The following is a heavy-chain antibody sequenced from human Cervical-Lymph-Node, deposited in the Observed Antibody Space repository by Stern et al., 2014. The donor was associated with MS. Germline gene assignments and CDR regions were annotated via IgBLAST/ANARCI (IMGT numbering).Heavy chain of an antibody. V-gene: IGHV3-30*04. D-gene: IGHD1-1*01. J-gene: IGHJ3*02. CDR1: GFIFSSFP. Sequence: MQLVESGGGVVQPGSSLRLTCTASGFIFSSFPTHWVRQAPGTGLEWVATISPDGGDKDYTDSVKGRFNISRDNSKSTLFLQMNTLRPEDTAVYYCSSGTYDGSFDIWGQGTMVTVS. CDR3: SSGTYDGSFDI. CDR2: ISPDGGDK.